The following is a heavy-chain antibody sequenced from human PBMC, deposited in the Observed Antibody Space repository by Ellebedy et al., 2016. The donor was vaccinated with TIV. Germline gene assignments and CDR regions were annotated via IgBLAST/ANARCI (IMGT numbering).Heavy chain of an antibody. CDR3: ARDRRYGSGSDSDYYAMDV. J-gene: IGHJ6*02. D-gene: IGHD3-10*01. CDR2: LYPDAKT. CDR1: GFTVSNNF. Sequence: GGSLRLSCAASGFTVSNNFMSWVRQTPGKGLEWVSVLYPDAKTNYTDSVNGRFIVSRDSSKNTLYLQMNSLTAEDTAVYYCARDRRYGSGSDSDYYAMDVWGQGTTVTVSS. V-gene: IGHV3-66*01.